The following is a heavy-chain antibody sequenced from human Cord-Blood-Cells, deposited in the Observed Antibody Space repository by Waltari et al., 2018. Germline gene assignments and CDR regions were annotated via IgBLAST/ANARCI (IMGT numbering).Heavy chain of an antibody. V-gene: IGHV3-15*01. CDR2: IKSKTDVGTT. Sequence: EVQLVESGGGLVKPGGSLRLSCAASGFTFRNAWMSWVRQAPGKGLEWVGRIKSKTDVGTTDYAAPVKGRFTISRDDSKNTLYLQMNSLKTEDTAVYYCTTDRIAAADAFDIWGQGTMVTVSS. D-gene: IGHD6-13*01. CDR1: GFTFRNAW. CDR3: TTDRIAAADAFDI. J-gene: IGHJ3*02.